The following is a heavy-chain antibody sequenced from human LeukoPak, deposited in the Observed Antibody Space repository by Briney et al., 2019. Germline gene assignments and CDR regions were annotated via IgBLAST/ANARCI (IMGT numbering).Heavy chain of an antibody. CDR2: ISAYNGNT. J-gene: IGHJ3*02. D-gene: IGHD3-9*01. CDR3: ARDTLTGSGLDAFDI. Sequence: ASVRVSCKASGYTFTSYGISWVRQAPGQGLEWMGWISAYNGNTNYAQKLQGRVPMTTDTSTSTAYMELRSLRSGDTAVYYCARDTLTGSGLDAFDIWGQGTMVTVSS. CDR1: GYTFTSYG. V-gene: IGHV1-18*01.